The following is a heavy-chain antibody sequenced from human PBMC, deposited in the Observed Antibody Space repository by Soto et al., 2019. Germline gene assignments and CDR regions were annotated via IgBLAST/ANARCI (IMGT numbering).Heavy chain of an antibody. CDR3: ARPGRVGAPYYGMDV. D-gene: IGHD1-26*01. J-gene: IGHJ6*02. CDR1: GYSFTSYW. V-gene: IGHV5-51*01. CDR2: IYPGDSDT. Sequence: PGESLKISCKGSGYSFTSYWIGWVRQMPGKGLEWMGIIYPGDSDTRYSPSFQGQVTISADKSISTAYLQWSSLKASDTAMYYCARPGRVGAPYYGMDVWGQGTTVTVSS.